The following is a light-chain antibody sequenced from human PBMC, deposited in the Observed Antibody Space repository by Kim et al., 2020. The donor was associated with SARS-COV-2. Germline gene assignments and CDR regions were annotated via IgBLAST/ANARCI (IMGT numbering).Light chain of an antibody. CDR2: QDS. Sequence: AAPGQRNSITCSEEKVWYKYACWYQQKPGQAPVLVIYQDSKRPTGIPVRCSGSNSGNTATLTISGTQAMDEADYYCQAWDSSTAVFGGGTQLTVL. J-gene: IGLJ3*02. V-gene: IGLV3-1*01. CDR3: QAWDSSTAV. CDR1: KVWYKY.